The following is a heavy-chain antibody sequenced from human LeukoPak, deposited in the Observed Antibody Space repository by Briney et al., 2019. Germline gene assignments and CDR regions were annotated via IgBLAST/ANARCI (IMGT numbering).Heavy chain of an antibody. CDR2: IYTTGSGST. CDR3: ARDVAEILDFYFDY. V-gene: IGHV4-4*07. D-gene: IGHD2-21*01. Sequence: KPSETLSHTCTVPGGSISVYHGSWIPDSAEGGVECLGRIYTTGSGSTTYNPSLKSRLTVSIDTSKNQFFLKLTSMTAADTAMYCCARDVAEILDFYFDYWGPGTLVTVSS. CDR1: GGSISVYH. J-gene: IGHJ4*02.